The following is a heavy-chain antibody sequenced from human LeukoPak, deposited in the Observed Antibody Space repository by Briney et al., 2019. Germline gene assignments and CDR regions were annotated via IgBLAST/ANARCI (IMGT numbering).Heavy chain of an antibody. CDR3: ARVPREIASI. CDR1: GYTFTSYD. Sequence: ASVKVSCKASGYTFTSYDINWVQQATGQGLEWMGYMNPASGNTGYAQKFQGRVTMTTDTSISTAYMELSSLKSEDTAVYYCARVPREIASIWGQGTMVTVSS. J-gene: IGHJ3*02. V-gene: IGHV1-8*01. D-gene: IGHD3-16*02. CDR2: MNPASGNT.